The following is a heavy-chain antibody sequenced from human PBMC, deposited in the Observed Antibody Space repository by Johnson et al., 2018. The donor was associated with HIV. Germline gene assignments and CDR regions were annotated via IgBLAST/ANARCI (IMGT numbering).Heavy chain of an antibody. J-gene: IGHJ3*02. CDR2: ISGSGGST. CDR1: GFTFSSYA. V-gene: IGHV3-23*04. Sequence: VQLVESGGGLVQPGGSLRLYCAASGFTFSSYAMSWVRQAPGKGLEWVSAISGSGGSTYYADSVKGRFTISSDNSKNTLYLQMNSLRAEDTAVYFCAKESGGSGSYYIGDMGDAFDIWGQGTLVTVSS. CDR3: AKESGGSGSYYIGDMGDAFDI. D-gene: IGHD3-10*01.